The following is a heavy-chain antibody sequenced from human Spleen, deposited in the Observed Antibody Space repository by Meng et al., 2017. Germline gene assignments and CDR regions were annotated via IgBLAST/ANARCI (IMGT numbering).Heavy chain of an antibody. CDR1: GFTFSNAW. CDR3: AGPAGYSSAWYGLDY. D-gene: IGHD6-19*01. V-gene: IGHV4-34*08. CDR2: INHSGST. J-gene: IGHJ4*02. Sequence: ESLKISCAASGFTFSNAWMSWVRQPPGKGLEWIGEINHSGSTNYNPSLKSRVTISVDTSKNQFSLRLSSLTAADTAVYYCAGPAGYSSAWYGLDYWGQGTLVTVSS.